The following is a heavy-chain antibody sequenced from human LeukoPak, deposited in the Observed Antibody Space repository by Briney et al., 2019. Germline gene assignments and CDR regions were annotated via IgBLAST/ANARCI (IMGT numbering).Heavy chain of an antibody. V-gene: IGHV4-59*01. Sequence: SETLSLTCIVSGGPISIYYWSWLRQPPGGGLECVGYIYNCWRTNYHPSLKSRVTISVDTAKTQFSLKLSSVTAADTVVYYCGRYVSGSSNDAFDIWGQGTMVTVSS. D-gene: IGHD1-26*01. CDR1: GGPISIYY. J-gene: IGHJ3*02. CDR3: GRYVSGSSNDAFDI. CDR2: IYNCWRT.